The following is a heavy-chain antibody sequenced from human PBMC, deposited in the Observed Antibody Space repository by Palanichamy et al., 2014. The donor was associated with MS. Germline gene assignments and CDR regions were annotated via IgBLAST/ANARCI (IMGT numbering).Heavy chain of an antibody. CDR3: ARTRFGEYFGRSRFRLGTINL. CDR1: GGTFTTYG. J-gene: IGHJ3*01. Sequence: QVQLVQSGAEVKKPGSSVKVSCKASGGTFTTYGITWVRQAPGQGLDWMGGIIPTADIINHAQKFHGGLTLTADRSTGTAYMELSSLTSEDTAVYYCARTRFGEYFGRSRFRLGTINLWGQGTMVTVSS. CDR2: IIPTADII. V-gene: IGHV1-69*10. D-gene: IGHD3-16*01.